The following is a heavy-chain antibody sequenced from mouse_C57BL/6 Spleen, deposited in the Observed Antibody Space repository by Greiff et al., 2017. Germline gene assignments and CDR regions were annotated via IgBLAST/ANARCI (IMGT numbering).Heavy chain of an antibody. D-gene: IGHD4-1*01. Sequence: ESGPGLVKPSQSLSLTCSVTGYSITSGYYWNWIRQFPGNKLEWMGYISYDGSNNYNPSLKNRISITRDPSKNQFFLKLNSVTTEDTATYYCARAGLGGYYFDYWGQGTTLTVSS. CDR3: ARAGLGGYYFDY. CDR1: GYSITSGYY. V-gene: IGHV3-6*01. J-gene: IGHJ2*01. CDR2: ISYDGSN.